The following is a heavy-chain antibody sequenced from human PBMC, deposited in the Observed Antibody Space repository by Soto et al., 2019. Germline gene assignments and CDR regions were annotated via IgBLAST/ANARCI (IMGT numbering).Heavy chain of an antibody. CDR2: ITGSGGTT. CDR3: AKEFLAAAGRTEGSY. V-gene: IGHV3-23*01. J-gene: IGHJ4*02. CDR1: GFSFSNYA. D-gene: IGHD6-13*01. Sequence: EVQLLESGGGLVQPGGSLRLSCAASGFSFSNYAMSWVRQAPGKGLEWVSAITGSGGTTYYADSVKGRFTISRDNSKNTLYRQMNSLRAEDTALYYCAKEFLAAAGRTEGSYWGQGTLVTVSS.